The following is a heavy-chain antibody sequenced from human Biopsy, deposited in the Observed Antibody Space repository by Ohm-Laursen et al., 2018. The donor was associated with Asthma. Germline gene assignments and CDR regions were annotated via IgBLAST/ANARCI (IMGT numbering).Heavy chain of an antibody. Sequence: GASVKVSCNAPGGTFSNFAISWVRQAPGQGPEWLGGIMTVFGTTNYAQKFQGRVTITADESTSTAYMEVTSLRSEDTAIYYCARCQVGYSSGWSLLLKKIYYSGMDVWGQGTAVTVSS. V-gene: IGHV1-69*13. D-gene: IGHD6-19*01. CDR3: ARCQVGYSSGWSLLLKKIYYSGMDV. J-gene: IGHJ6*02. CDR2: IMTVFGTT. CDR1: GGTFSNFA.